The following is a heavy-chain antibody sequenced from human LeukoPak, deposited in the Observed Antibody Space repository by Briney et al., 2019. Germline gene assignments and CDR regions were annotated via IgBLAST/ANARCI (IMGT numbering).Heavy chain of an antibody. CDR1: GGTFSSYA. CDR2: IIPIFGTA. CDR3: AREAGGSGSCDH. V-gene: IGHV1-69*13. J-gene: IGHJ4*02. Sequence: ASVKVSCKASGGTFSSYAISWVRQAPGQGLEWMGGIIPIFGTANYAQKFQGRVTITADESTSTAYMELSSLRSEDTAVYYCAREAGGSGSCDHWGQGTLVTVSS. D-gene: IGHD3-10*01.